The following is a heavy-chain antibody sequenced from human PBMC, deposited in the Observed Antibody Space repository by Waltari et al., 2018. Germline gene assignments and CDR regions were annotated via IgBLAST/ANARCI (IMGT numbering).Heavy chain of an antibody. D-gene: IGHD3-10*01. CDR2: IIPIFGTA. CDR3: ARVYQGFGEPYYYYGMDV. CDR1: GGTFSSYA. V-gene: IGHV1-69*01. Sequence: QVQLVQSGAEVKKPGSSVKVSCKASGGTFSSYAISWVRQAPGQGLEWMGGIIPIFGTANYAQKFQGRVTITADESTSTAYMELSSLRSEDTAVYYCARVYQGFGEPYYYYGMDVWGQGTTVTVSS. J-gene: IGHJ6*02.